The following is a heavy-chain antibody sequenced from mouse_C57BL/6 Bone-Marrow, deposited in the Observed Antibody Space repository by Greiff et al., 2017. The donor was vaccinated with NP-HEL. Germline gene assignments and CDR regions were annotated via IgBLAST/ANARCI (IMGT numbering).Heavy chain of an antibody. V-gene: IGHV5-17*01. J-gene: IGHJ3*01. CDR2: ISSGSSTI. Sequence: DVKLVESGGDLVKPGGSLKLSCAASGFTFSSYGMHWVRQAPEKGLEWVAYISSGSSTIYYADTVKGRFTISRDNAKNTLFLQMTSLRSEDTAMYYCASPPWFAYWGQGTLVTVSA. CDR3: ASPPWFAY. CDR1: GFTFSSYG.